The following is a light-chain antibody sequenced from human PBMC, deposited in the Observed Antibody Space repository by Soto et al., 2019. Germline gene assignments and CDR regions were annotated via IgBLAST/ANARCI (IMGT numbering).Light chain of an antibody. CDR3: QQYNNWRPWT. CDR2: GAS. V-gene: IGKV3-15*01. Sequence: EIELTQSPATLSVSPGGRATLSCSAIQSISSHLAWYQQKPGQPPRLLIYGASTRATGIPARLSGSGSGTEFTLTISSLQSEESAVYYCQQYNNWRPWTFGQGTKVDIK. CDR1: QSISSH. J-gene: IGKJ1*01.